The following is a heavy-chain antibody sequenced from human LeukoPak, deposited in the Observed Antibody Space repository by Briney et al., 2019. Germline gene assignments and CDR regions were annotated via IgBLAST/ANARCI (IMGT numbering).Heavy chain of an antibody. V-gene: IGHV3-43*02. CDR1: GFTFHDYA. CDR2: IRGDSGST. J-gene: IGHJ4*02. Sequence: GGSLRLSCAASGFTFHDYAMYWVRQAPGKGPEWVSLIRGDSGSTDYADFVKGRFTISRDNSQNSVFLQMNSLTSEDTAVYFCAIDRGSGWYYFHYWGQGTLVTVSS. CDR3: AIDRGSGWYYFHY. D-gene: IGHD6-19*01.